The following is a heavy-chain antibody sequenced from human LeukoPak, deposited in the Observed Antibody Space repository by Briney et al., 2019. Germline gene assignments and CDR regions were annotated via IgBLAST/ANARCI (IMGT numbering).Heavy chain of an antibody. CDR3: ARGSFWFDP. CDR1: GGSISSSSYY. Sequence: PSGTLSLTCTVSGGSISSSSYYWSWIRQPPGKGLEWIGEINHSGSTNYNPSLKSRVTISVDKSKNQFSLKLSSVTAADTAVYYCARGSFWFDPWGQGTLVTVSS. J-gene: IGHJ5*02. D-gene: IGHD6-19*01. CDR2: INHSGST. V-gene: IGHV4-39*07.